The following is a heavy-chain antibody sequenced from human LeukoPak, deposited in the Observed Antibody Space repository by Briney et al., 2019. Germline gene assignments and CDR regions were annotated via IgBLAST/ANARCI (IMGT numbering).Heavy chain of an antibody. D-gene: IGHD2-15*01. V-gene: IGHV3-23*01. Sequence: GGSLRLSCEASGFTFSGYAMSWVRQAPEKGLEWVSSINAFGASTYYADSVKGRFTISRDNSKSTLYLQMNSLRAEDTAVYYCAKVALGYCSGGSCYYFDYGGQGTLVTVSS. CDR3: AKVALGYCSGGSCYYFDY. CDR1: GFTFSGYA. J-gene: IGHJ4*02. CDR2: INAFGAST.